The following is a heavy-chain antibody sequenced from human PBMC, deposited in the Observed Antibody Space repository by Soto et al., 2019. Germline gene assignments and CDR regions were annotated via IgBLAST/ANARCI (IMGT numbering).Heavy chain of an antibody. CDR2: MNSDGSTT. CDR1: GFTFGNYW. V-gene: IGHV3-74*01. CDR3: ATAEVDY. Sequence: GGSLRLSCAASGFTFGNYWMHWVRQAPGKGLEWVSRMNSDGSTTNYADSVKGRFTVSRDDARNTLHLQMNSLRAEDTAVYYCATAEVDYWGPGTLVTVSS. J-gene: IGHJ4*02.